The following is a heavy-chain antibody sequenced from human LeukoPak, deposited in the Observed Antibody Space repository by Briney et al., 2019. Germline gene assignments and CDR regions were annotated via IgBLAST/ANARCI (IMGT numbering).Heavy chain of an antibody. J-gene: IGHJ4*02. CDR2: IYSGGST. CDR1: GLNVSSNY. V-gene: IGHV3-53*05. CDR3: TKAPVRSCTGTFCYPFDY. Sequence: GGSLRLSCVASGLNVSSNYMSWVRQAPGKGLEWASVIYSGGSTYHADSVRGRFTVSRDNSMNTLYLQMNSLRVEDTAVYYCTKAPVRSCTGTFCYPFDYWGQGILVTVSS. D-gene: IGHD2-8*02.